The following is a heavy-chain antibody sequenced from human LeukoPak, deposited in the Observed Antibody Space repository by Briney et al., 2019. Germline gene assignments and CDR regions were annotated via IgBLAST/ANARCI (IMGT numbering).Heavy chain of an antibody. Sequence: SETLSLTCAVYGGSFSGYYWSWIRQPPGKGLEWIGEISHSGSTNYNPSLKSRVTISVDTSKNQFSLKLSSVTAADTAVYYCATVWPKGYWFDPWGQGTLVTVSS. J-gene: IGHJ5*02. CDR2: ISHSGST. D-gene: IGHD1-1*01. CDR1: GGSFSGYY. V-gene: IGHV4-34*01. CDR3: ATVWPKGYWFDP.